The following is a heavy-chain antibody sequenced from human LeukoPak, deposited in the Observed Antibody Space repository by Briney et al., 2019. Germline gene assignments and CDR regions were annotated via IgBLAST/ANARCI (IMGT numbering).Heavy chain of an antibody. CDR2: ISSSSSTI. Sequence: PGGSLRLSCAASGFTFSSYSMNWVRQAPGKGLEWVSYISSSSSTIYYADSVKGRFTISRDNAKNSLYLQMNSLRAEDTAVYYCARASYGSGSFPDYWGQGTLLTVSS. V-gene: IGHV3-48*01. D-gene: IGHD3-10*01. CDR3: ARASYGSGSFPDY. CDR1: GFTFSSYS. J-gene: IGHJ4*02.